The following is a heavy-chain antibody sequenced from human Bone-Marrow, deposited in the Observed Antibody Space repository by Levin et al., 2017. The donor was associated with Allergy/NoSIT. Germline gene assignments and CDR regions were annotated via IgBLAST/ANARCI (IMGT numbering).Heavy chain of an antibody. CDR2: ISYDGSNK. Sequence: GGSLRLSCAASGFTFSSYAMHWVRQAPGKGLEWVAVISYDGSNKYYADSVKGRFTISRDNSKNTLYLQMNSLRAEDTAVYYCARDGDPGGVYYFDYWGQGTLVTVSS. CDR1: GFTFSSYA. D-gene: IGHD3-10*01. CDR3: ARDGDPGGVYYFDY. J-gene: IGHJ4*02. V-gene: IGHV3-30*04.